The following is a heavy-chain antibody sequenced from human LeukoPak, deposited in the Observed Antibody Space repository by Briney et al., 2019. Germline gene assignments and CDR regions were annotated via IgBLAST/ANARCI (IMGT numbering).Heavy chain of an antibody. V-gene: IGHV1-2*02. Sequence: ASVKVSCKASGYTFTGYYMHWVRQAPGQGLEWMGWINPNSGGTNYAQKFQGRVTITADEFTSTAYMELSSLRSEDTAVYYCARRWGPHCSSISCYWRDWYFDLWGRGTLVTVSS. CDR2: INPNSGGT. J-gene: IGHJ2*01. D-gene: IGHD2-2*01. CDR1: GYTFTGYY. CDR3: ARRWGPHCSSISCYWRDWYFDL.